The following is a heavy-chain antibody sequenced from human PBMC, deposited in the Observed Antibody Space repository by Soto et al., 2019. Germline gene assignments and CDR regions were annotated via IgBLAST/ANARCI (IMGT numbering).Heavy chain of an antibody. J-gene: IGHJ6*02. CDR3: ASTAAAGNLVYYYGMDV. V-gene: IGHV3-11*06. D-gene: IGHD6-13*01. Sequence: GGSLRLSCAASGFTFSDYYMSWIRQAPGKGLEWVSYISSSSSYTNYADSVKGRFTISRDNAKNSLYLQMNSLRAEDTAVYYCASTAAAGNLVYYYGMDVWGQGTKVTVSS. CDR1: GFTFSDYY. CDR2: ISSSSSYT.